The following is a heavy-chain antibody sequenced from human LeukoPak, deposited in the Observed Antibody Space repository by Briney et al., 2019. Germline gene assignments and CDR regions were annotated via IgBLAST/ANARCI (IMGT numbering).Heavy chain of an antibody. D-gene: IGHD4-17*01. CDR3: ARGDYGLDY. Sequence: GGSLRLSCAASGFTFSSYAMTWARQTPEKGLGWVSAISGSGDRTYHADSVKGRFTISRDNSKNTVYLQMNSLRAEDTAVYYCARGDYGLDYWGQGTLVTVSS. J-gene: IGHJ4*02. V-gene: IGHV3-23*01. CDR2: ISGSGDRT. CDR1: GFTFSSYA.